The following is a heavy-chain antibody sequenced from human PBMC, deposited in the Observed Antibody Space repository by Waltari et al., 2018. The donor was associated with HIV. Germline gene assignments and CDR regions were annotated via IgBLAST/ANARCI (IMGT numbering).Heavy chain of an antibody. J-gene: IGHJ4*02. V-gene: IGHV3-7*01. Sequence: VQLVESGGGLVQPGGSLRLSCAASGFTFSSYWMTLVRQAPGKGLEWVANINQEGSDTYYVDSVKGRFTIFRDNAKNSLFLQMNGLRVEDTSIYYCARDDVLTGYASLFDFWGQGTLVTVSS. CDR2: INQEGSDT. CDR3: ARDDVLTGYASLFDF. D-gene: IGHD3-9*01. CDR1: GFTFSSYW.